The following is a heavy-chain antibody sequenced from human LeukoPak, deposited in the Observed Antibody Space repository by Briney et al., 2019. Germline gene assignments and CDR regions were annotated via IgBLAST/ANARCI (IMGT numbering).Heavy chain of an antibody. CDR3: ASSYGDYSADY. CDR1: GYTFTGYD. V-gene: IGHV1-2*02. J-gene: IGHJ4*02. CDR2: INPNSGGT. D-gene: IGHD4-17*01. Sequence: ASVKVSCKASGYTFTGYDMHWVRQAPGQGLELMGLINPNSGGTNYAQKFQGRVTMTSDTSISTAYMELSRLRADDTAVYYCASSYGDYSADYWGQGTLVTVSS.